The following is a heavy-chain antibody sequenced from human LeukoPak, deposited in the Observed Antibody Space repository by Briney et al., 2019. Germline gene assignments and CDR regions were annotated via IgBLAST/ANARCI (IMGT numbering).Heavy chain of an antibody. V-gene: IGHV3-33*01. CDR3: ARDYCSTSFCYDN. D-gene: IGHD2-2*01. Sequence: GGSLRLSCAASGFTFSSFGMHWVRQAPGKGLEWVAAIWYDGSKKVYADSVKGRFTISRDDSENALYLQMNSLRAEDTALYCCARDYCSTSFCYDNWGQGTLVTVSS. CDR1: GFTFSSFG. J-gene: IGHJ4*02. CDR2: IWYDGSKK.